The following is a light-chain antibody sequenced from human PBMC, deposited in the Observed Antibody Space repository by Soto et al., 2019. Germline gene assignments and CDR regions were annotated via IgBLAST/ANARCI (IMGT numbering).Light chain of an antibody. Sequence: IPMTQSPSTLSASGGDRITITCRASQSIISCFAWYQHKSGKAPKLLIYDASSLESEVPSRFSGSGSGTEFTLTFSSLQPDDFAHYYCQQYNSYSNTFGQGTKLEIK. J-gene: IGKJ2*01. V-gene: IGKV1-5*01. CDR3: QQYNSYSNT. CDR1: QSIISC. CDR2: DAS.